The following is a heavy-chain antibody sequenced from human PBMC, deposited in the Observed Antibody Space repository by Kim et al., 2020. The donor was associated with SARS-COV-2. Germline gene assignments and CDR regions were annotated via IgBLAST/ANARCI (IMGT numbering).Heavy chain of an antibody. V-gene: IGHV3-23*01. D-gene: IGHD3-16*02. Sequence: GGSLRLSCAASGFNFSSYVMSWVRQVPGKGLEWVSLISGSGDTTYDADSVRGRFTISRDNPKNTLYLQMNTLRAEGTAVYYCSRTVWGNYRYSGSWGQGTLVTVSS. CDR3: SRTVWGNYRYSGS. CDR1: GFNFSSYV. J-gene: IGHJ5*02. CDR2: ISGSGDTT.